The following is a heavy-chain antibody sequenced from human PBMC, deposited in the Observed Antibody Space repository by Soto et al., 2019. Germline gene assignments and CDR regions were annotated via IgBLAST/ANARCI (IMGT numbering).Heavy chain of an antibody. D-gene: IGHD6-13*01. CDR3: ARVAGIAAAGTGFDY. CDR1: GGSFSGYY. V-gene: IGHV4-34*01. Sequence: SETLSLTCAVYGGSFSGYYWSWIRQPPGKGLEWIGEINHSGSTNYNPSLKSRVTKSVDTSKNQFSLKLSSVTAADTAVYYCARVAGIAAAGTGFDYWGQGTLVTVSS. J-gene: IGHJ4*02. CDR2: INHSGST.